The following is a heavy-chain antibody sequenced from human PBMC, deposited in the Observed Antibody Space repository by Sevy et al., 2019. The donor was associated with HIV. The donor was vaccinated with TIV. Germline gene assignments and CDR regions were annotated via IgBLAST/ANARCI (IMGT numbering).Heavy chain of an antibody. Sequence: GGSLRLSCAASGFTFSSYGMHWVRQAPGKGLEWVAVIWYDGSNKYYADSVKGRFTISRDNSKNTLYLQMNSLRAEDXXXXXCARVPRSITMVRGVPHYYYYGMDVWGQGTTVTVSS. D-gene: IGHD3-10*01. CDR2: IWYDGSNK. J-gene: IGHJ6*02. CDR1: GFTFSSYG. V-gene: IGHV3-33*01. CDR3: ARVPRSITMVRGVPHYYYYGMDV.